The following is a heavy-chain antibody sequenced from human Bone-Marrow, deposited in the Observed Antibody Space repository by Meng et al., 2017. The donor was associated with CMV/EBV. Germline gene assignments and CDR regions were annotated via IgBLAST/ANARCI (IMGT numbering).Heavy chain of an antibody. Sequence: SVKVSCKASGGTFSSYAISWVRQAPGQGLEWMGGIIPIFGTANYAQKFQGRVTITTDESTSTAYMELSSLRSEDTAVYYCARTPYYYDSSGYYAPGYYYYGMDVWGQGTTVTVSS. CDR2: IIPIFGTA. J-gene: IGHJ6*02. CDR1: GGTFSSYA. D-gene: IGHD3-22*01. V-gene: IGHV1-69*05. CDR3: ARTPYYYDSSGYYAPGYYYYGMDV.